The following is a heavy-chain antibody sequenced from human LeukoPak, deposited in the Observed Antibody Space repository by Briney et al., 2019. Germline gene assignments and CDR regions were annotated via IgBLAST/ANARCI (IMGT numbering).Heavy chain of an antibody. CDR3: VYDSSGYGPGPFDY. CDR2: ISVYNGNT. Sequence: ASVKVSCKASGYTFTNYGISWVRQAPGQGLEWMGWISVYNGNTKYAQKLQGRVTMTTDTSTSTAYMELSSLRSEDTAVYYCVYDSSGYGPGPFDYWGQGTLVTVSS. D-gene: IGHD3-22*01. J-gene: IGHJ4*02. CDR1: GYTFTNYG. V-gene: IGHV1-18*01.